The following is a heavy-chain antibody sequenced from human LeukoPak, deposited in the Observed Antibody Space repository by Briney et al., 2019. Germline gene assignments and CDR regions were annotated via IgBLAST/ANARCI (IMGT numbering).Heavy chain of an antibody. D-gene: IGHD4-17*01. CDR2: INHSGSA. CDR3: ARGQGTVTTH. J-gene: IGHJ4*02. Sequence: PSETLSLTCAVSGGSFSGYYWTWIRQPPGKGLEWIGEINHSGSADYNPSLKSRVTISLDTSKNQFSLKLSSVTAADTAVYYCARGQGTVTTHWGQGTLVTVSS. V-gene: IGHV4-34*01. CDR1: GGSFSGYY.